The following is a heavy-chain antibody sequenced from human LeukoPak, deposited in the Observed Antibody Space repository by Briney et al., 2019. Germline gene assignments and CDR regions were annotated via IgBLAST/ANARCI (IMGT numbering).Heavy chain of an antibody. V-gene: IGHV3-23*01. Sequence: GSLRLSCAASGFTFSSYAMSWVRQAPGKGLEWVSAISGSGGSTYYADSVKGRFTISRDNSKNTLYLQMNSLRAEDTAVYYCAKTHTYYYGSGSYYDPFDYWGQGTLVTVSS. CDR2: ISGSGGST. CDR3: AKTHTYYYGSGSYYDPFDY. CDR1: GFTFSSYA. D-gene: IGHD3-10*01. J-gene: IGHJ4*02.